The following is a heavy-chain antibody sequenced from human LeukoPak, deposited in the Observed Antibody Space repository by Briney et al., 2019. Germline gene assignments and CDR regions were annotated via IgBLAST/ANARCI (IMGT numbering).Heavy chain of an antibody. D-gene: IGHD2-15*01. CDR3: ARGGYCSGGSCYKYYYGMDV. J-gene: IGHJ6*02. CDR2: IYHSGST. CDR1: GGSISSYY. V-gene: IGHV4-59*01. Sequence: SETLSLACTVSGGSISSYYWSWIRQPPGKGLEWIGYIYHSGSTNYSPSLKSRVTISVDTSKNQFSLKLSSVTAADTAVYYCARGGYCSGGSCYKYYYGMDVWGQGTTVTVSS.